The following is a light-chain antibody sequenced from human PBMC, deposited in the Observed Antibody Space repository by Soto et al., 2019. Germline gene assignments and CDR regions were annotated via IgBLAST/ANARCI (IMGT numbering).Light chain of an antibody. V-gene: IGKV1-9*01. J-gene: IGKJ5*01. CDR2: ATS. Sequence: DLQLTQSPSFLSASIGDTVTITCRASQGFSGYLAWYQQKPGKAPNLLIYATSSLQSGVPSRFSGSGSGTEFILTITSLQPEDFATYYCQQLNSYPVTFGQGTRLEI. CDR1: QGFSGY. CDR3: QQLNSYPVT.